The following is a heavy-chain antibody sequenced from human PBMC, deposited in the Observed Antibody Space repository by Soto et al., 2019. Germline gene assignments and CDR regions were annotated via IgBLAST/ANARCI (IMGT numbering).Heavy chain of an antibody. CDR2: ISDSGDST. CDR1: GFIFGNYM. V-gene: IGHV3-23*01. J-gene: IGHJ3*02. CDR3: APHVYCSGGSCHYDAFDI. Sequence: EVQLLESGGGLVQPGESLRLSCAVSGFIFGNYMMTWVRQAPGKGLEWVSTISDSGDSTYYADSVKGRFTISRDSSKNPLYLQMDSLGAEDTAVYYCAPHVYCSGGSCHYDAFDIRGQGTMVTVSS. D-gene: IGHD2-15*01.